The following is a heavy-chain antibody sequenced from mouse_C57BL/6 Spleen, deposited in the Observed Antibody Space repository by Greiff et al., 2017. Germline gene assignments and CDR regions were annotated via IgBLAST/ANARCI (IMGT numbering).Heavy chain of an antibody. V-gene: IGHV1-54*01. J-gene: IGHJ2*01. D-gene: IGHD1-1*01. CDR2: INPGGGDT. CDR3: ARCYYGSFDY. Sequence: QVQLMQSGAELVMPGASVKVSCKASGYAFTNYWMEWVKQRPGQGLEWIGEINPGGGDTNYNEKFKGKATLTADKSSSTAYMQLSSLTSEDSAVYFCARCYYGSFDYWGQGTTLTVSS. CDR1: GYAFTNYW.